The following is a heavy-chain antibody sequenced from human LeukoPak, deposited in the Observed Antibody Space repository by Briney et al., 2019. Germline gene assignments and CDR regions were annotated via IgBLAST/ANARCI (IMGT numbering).Heavy chain of an antibody. Sequence: GGSLRLSCAASGFTFSSYGMHWVRQAPGKGLEWVAVIWYDGSNKYYADSVKGRFTISRDNAKNSLYLQMNSLRAEDTAVYYCAREVYSSSRPADAFDIWGQGTMVTVSS. CDR2: IWYDGSNK. J-gene: IGHJ3*02. V-gene: IGHV3-33*01. CDR1: GFTFSSYG. CDR3: AREVYSSSRPADAFDI. D-gene: IGHD6-13*01.